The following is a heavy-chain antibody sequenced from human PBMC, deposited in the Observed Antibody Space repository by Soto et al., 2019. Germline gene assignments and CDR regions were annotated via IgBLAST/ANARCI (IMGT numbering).Heavy chain of an antibody. CDR1: GFIFSSYG. D-gene: IGHD2-15*01. J-gene: IGHJ2*01. V-gene: IGHV3-30*18. CDR2: ISYDGSNE. CDR3: EKEFFGTSWYWYFDL. Sequence: QVQLVESGGGVVQPGRSLRLSCAASGFIFSSYGMHWVRQAPGKGLEWVAVISYDGSNEYYADSVKGRFTISRDNSKSTLYLQMSSLRAEDTALYDCEKEFFGTSWYWYFDLWGRGTLVTVFS.